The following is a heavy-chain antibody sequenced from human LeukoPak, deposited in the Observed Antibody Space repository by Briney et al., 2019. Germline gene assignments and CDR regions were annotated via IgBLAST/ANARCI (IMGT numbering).Heavy chain of an antibody. V-gene: IGHV3-23*01. D-gene: IGHD2-2*02. J-gene: IGHJ4*02. CDR1: GFTFSSYA. Sequence: GASLRLSCAASGFTFSSYAMSWVRQAPGKGLEWVSAISGSGGSTYYADSVKGRFTISRDNSKNTLYLQMNSLRAEDTAVYYCAKDSWEYCSSTSSYKGSLDWGQGTLVTVSS. CDR2: ISGSGGST. CDR3: AKDSWEYCSSTSSYKGSLD.